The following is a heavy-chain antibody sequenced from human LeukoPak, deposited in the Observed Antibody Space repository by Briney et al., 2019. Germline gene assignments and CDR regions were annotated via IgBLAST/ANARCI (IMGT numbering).Heavy chain of an antibody. D-gene: IGHD6-13*01. Sequence: ASVKVSCKASGYTFTSYDLNWVRRATGQGLEWMGWMSPASGNTGYAQEFQGRVTMTRDTSVSTAYMELSSLRSEDTAVYYCAKTRPLDSSSWSHGDYWGQGTLVTVSS. V-gene: IGHV1-8*01. CDR2: MSPASGNT. CDR1: GYTFTSYD. J-gene: IGHJ4*02. CDR3: AKTRPLDSSSWSHGDY.